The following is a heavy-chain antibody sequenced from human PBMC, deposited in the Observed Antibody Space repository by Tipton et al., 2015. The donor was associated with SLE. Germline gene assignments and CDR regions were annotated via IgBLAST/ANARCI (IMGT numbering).Heavy chain of an antibody. V-gene: IGHV3-48*04. J-gene: IGHJ4*02. CDR3: ARDLKSIPFDY. CDR2: ISSSGSTI. CDR1: GFTFSSYG. D-gene: IGHD6-6*01. Sequence: SPRLSCAASGFTFSSYGMHWVRQAPGKGLEWVSYISSSGSTIYYADSVKGRFTISRDNAKNSLYLQMNSLRAEDTAVYYCARDLKSIPFDYWGQGTLVTVSS.